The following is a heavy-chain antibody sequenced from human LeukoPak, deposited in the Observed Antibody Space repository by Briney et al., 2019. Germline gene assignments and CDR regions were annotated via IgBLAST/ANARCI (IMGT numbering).Heavy chain of an antibody. CDR3: ARGYHDTLTGYRSYYFDY. J-gene: IGHJ4*02. CDR2: IYYSGST. Sequence: SETLSLTCTVSGGSISSYYWSWIRQPPGRGLEWIGFIYYSGSTNYNPSLKSRVTISVDTSKNQFSLKLSSVTAADTAVYYCARGYHDTLTGYRSYYFDYWGQGTLVTVSS. CDR1: GGSISSYY. D-gene: IGHD3-9*01. V-gene: IGHV4-59*01.